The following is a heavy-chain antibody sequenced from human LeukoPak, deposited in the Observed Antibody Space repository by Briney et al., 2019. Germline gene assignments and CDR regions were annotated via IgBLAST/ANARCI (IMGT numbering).Heavy chain of an antibody. Sequence: GASVKLSCEASGYTFTDDYMHWVRQAPGQGLEWMGCINPNSGGRNYAQNFPGRVTMTRDTSISTAYMELSRLRSDDTAVSYCARVRFVSECSFDHWGQGTLVTVSS. CDR1: GYTFTDDY. D-gene: IGHD3-10*01. CDR3: ARVRFVSECSFDH. CDR2: INPNSGGR. J-gene: IGHJ4*02. V-gene: IGHV1-2*02.